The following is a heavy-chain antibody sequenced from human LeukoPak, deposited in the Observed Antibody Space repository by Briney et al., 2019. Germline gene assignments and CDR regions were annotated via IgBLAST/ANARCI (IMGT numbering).Heavy chain of an antibody. CDR1: GFTFSSYG. CDR2: ISYDGSNK. V-gene: IGHV3-30*03. J-gene: IGHJ4*02. Sequence: PGGSLRLSCAASGFTFSSYGMHWVRQAPGKGLEWVAVISYDGSNKYYADSVKGRFTISRDNSKNTLYLQMNSLRAEDTAVYYCASDTSGPRRDYWGQGTLVTVSS. CDR3: ASDTSGPRRDY. D-gene: IGHD6-19*01.